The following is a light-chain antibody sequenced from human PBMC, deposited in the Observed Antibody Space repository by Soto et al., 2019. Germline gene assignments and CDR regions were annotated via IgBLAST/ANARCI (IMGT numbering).Light chain of an antibody. Sequence: QAVVTQPPSVSGAPGQRVIISCGGGSSNIGAGYDVHWYQQLPETAPKLLVYDSDKRPSGIPDRFSGSKSDTSATLAITGLQTGDEADYYCGTWDSRLRANVFGGGTKLTVL. CDR1: SSNIGAGYD. J-gene: IGLJ3*02. CDR2: DSD. V-gene: IGLV1-51*01. CDR3: GTWDSRLRANV.